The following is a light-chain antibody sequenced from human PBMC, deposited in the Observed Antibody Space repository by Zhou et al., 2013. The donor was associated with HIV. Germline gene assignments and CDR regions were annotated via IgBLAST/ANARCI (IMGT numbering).Light chain of an antibody. Sequence: DIQMTQSPSTLSASVGDRVTITCRASQTISSWLAWYQQKPGNAPKLLVYQTSYLESGVPSRFSGSGSGTDFTLTISSLQPEDVATYYCQKYNSGGLTFGGGTKVEIK. CDR3: QKYNSGGLT. J-gene: IGKJ4*01. V-gene: IGKV1-5*03. CDR2: QTS. CDR1: QTISSW.